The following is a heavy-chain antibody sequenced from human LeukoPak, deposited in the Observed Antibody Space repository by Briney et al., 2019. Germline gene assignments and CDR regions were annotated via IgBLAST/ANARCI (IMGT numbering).Heavy chain of an antibody. V-gene: IGHV3-23*01. CDR1: GFTFTNYV. CDR3: AKGPLGDVDY. Sequence: GGSLRLSCAASGFTFTNYVMSWVRQAPGKGLEWVSGISDSGGSTYYADSVKGRLTISRDNSKNTLYLQMNSLRAEDTAVYYCAKGPLGDVDYWGQGTLVTVSS. D-gene: IGHD4-17*01. CDR2: ISDSGGST. J-gene: IGHJ4*02.